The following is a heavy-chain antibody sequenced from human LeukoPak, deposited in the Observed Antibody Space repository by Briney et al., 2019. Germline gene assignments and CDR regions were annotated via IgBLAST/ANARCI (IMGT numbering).Heavy chain of an antibody. CDR3: ARDTLGEGEDANYAVYYFDY. CDR1: GFTFSSYE. CDR2: TSSSGSTM. V-gene: IGHV3-48*03. Sequence: PGGSLRLSCAASGFTFSSYEMNWVRQAPGKGLEWISYTSSSGSTMYYADSVKGRFTISRDNAKSSLYLQMNSLRADDTAFYYCARDTLGEGEDANYAVYYFDYWGQGTVVTVSS. J-gene: IGHJ4*02. D-gene: IGHD4/OR15-4a*01.